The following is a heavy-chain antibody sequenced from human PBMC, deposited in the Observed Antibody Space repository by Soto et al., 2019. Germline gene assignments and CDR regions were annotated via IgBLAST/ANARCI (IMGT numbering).Heavy chain of an antibody. CDR3: TRDASRDSSARGWFDP. D-gene: IGHD6-13*01. J-gene: IGHJ5*02. V-gene: IGHV3-21*01. CDR1: GFTFLSFT. CDR2: ISSNSAYI. Sequence: WGSLRLSCAASGFTFLSFTINFFRHSPFKWLEWVSTISSNSAYIYYTDALRGRFTISRDNAKNSLHLQMNSLRAEDTAVYYCTRDASRDSSARGWFDPWGPGTLVTVSS.